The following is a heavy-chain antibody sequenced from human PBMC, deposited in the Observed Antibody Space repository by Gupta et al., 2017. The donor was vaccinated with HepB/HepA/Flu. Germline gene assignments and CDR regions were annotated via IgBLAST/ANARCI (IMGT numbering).Heavy chain of an antibody. D-gene: IGHD3-3*02. CDR1: GFCFGGNA. CDR2: IGSDIRT. V-gene: IGHV3-23*01. Sequence: EVQLLESGGGLVQPGGSLRLSCAVYGFCFGGNAMTWVRQAPGKGPEWVSGIGSDIRTHYADSVRGRFTISRDIAKKTVYLEMQRLGVEDTAIYYWSTVVHFWSAMDVWVKGTTVQVS. J-gene: IGHJ6*03. CDR3: STVVHFWSAMDV.